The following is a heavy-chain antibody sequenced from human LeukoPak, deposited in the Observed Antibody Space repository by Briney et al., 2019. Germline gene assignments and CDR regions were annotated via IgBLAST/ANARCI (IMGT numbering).Heavy chain of an antibody. CDR2: MNPNSGNT. V-gene: IGHV1-8*02. J-gene: IGHJ6*03. CDR3: ARGVRFSHDYYYYYMDV. CDR1: GYTFTSYD. Sequence: ASVKVSCMASGYTFTSYDINWVRQATGQELDWMGWMNPNSGNTGYAQTFQGRGTITRNTYISTAYMELSSLRSEDTAVYYCARGVRFSHDYYYYYMDVWGKGTTVTV. D-gene: IGHD3-3*01.